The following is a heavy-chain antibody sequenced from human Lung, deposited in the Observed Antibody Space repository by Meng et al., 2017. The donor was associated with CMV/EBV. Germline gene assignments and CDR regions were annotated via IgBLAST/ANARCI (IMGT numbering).Heavy chain of an antibody. D-gene: IGHD5-12*01. CDR3: ARKPVLGAMDY. V-gene: IGHV1-46*01. CDR2: INPSGGST. J-gene: IGHJ4*02. CDR1: GYTFTSYY. Sequence: ASXXVSCKASGYTFTSYYMHWVRQAPGQGLEWMGIINPSGGSTSYAQKFQGRVTMTRDTSTSTVYMELSSLRSEDTAVYYCARKPVLGAMDYWGQGTVVTVSS.